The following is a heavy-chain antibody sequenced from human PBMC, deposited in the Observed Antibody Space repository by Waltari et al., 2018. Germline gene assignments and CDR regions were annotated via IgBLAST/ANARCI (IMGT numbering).Heavy chain of an antibody. CDR2: IYSGGNI. CDR1: GFYVVSSF. D-gene: IGHD6-19*01. V-gene: IGHV3-53*01. CDR3: AREMGDRTGWYSAFDV. J-gene: IGHJ3*01. Sequence: EVQLVESGGGLVQPGGSLRLSCGASGFYVVSSFLRWVRQVPGRRLEWVSIIYSGGNIYYADSVKGRFTISRDNSNNTLYLQLNSLRVDDSATYFCAREMGDRTGWYSAFDVWGRGTTVTVSS.